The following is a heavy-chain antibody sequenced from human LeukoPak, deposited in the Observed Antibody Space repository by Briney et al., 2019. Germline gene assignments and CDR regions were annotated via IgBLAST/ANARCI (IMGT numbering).Heavy chain of an antibody. J-gene: IGHJ4*02. Sequence: PSETLSLTCAVSGDSISSNSWWSWVRLPPRKGLEWIGEIYHSGSTNYNPSLKSRATISVDKSKNQFSLKLRSVTAADTAVYYCARKGLRSGYVPLDYWGQGTLVTVSS. D-gene: IGHD3-3*01. CDR1: GDSISSNSW. CDR2: IYHSGST. V-gene: IGHV4-4*02. CDR3: ARKGLRSGYVPLDY.